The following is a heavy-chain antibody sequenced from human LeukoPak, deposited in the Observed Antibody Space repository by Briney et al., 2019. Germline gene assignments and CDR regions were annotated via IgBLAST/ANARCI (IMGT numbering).Heavy chain of an antibody. V-gene: IGHV3-21*04. CDR2: ISSSSSYI. CDR1: GFTFSSYS. D-gene: IGHD5-18*01. J-gene: IGHJ4*02. CDR3: ARSAIELELRFDY. Sequence: GGPLRLSCAASGFTFSSYSMNWVRQAPGKGLEWVSSISSSSSYIYYADSVKGRFTISRDNAKNSLYLQMNSLRPEDTVVYYCARSAIELELRFDYWGQGTLVTVSS.